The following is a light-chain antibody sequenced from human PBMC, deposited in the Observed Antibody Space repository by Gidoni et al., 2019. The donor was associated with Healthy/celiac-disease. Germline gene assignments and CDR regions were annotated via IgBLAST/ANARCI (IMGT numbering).Light chain of an antibody. CDR1: QGISSA. CDR3: QQFNSYLLFT. J-gene: IGKJ3*01. V-gene: IGKV1-13*02. Sequence: AIQLTQYPSSLSASVGDRVTITCRASQGISSALAWYQQKPGKAPKLLIYDASSLESGVPSRFSGSGSGTDFTLTISSLQPEDFATYYCQQFNSYLLFTFGPXTKVDIK. CDR2: DAS.